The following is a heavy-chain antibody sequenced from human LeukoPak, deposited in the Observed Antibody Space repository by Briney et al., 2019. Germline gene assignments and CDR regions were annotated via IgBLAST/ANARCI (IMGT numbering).Heavy chain of an antibody. CDR3: ARHITGTTEDAFDI. V-gene: IGHV4-30-2*01. CDR2: IYHSGST. Sequence: SQTLSLTCAVSGGSISSGGYSWSWIRQPPGKGLEWIGYIYHSGSTYYNPSLKSRVTISVDRSKNQFSLKLSSVTAADTAVYYRARHITGTTEDAFDIWGQGTMVTVSS. J-gene: IGHJ3*02. D-gene: IGHD1-20*01. CDR1: GGSISSGGYS.